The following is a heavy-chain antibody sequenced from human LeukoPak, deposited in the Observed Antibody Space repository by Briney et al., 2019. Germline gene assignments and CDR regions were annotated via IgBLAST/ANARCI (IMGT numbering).Heavy chain of an antibody. CDR3: ATCRYCSRSSEFDP. CDR2: IDHSGRT. V-gene: IGHV4-34*01. Sequence: SEALSLTCAVYGGSFSGYYWSWIRQPPGKGLEWIGEIDHSGRTNSNPSLKSRVTISVDMSKNQFSLRLSSVTAADTAVYYCATCRYCSRSSEFDPWGQGTLVTVSS. CDR1: GGSFSGYY. J-gene: IGHJ5*02. D-gene: IGHD2-2*01.